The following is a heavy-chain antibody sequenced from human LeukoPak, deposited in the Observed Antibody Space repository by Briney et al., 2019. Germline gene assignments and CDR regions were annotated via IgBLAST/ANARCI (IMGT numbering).Heavy chain of an antibody. Sequence: GGSLRLSCAASGFTFSSYAMSWVRQAPGKGLEWVSAISGSGGSTYYADSVKGRFTISRDNSKNTLYLQMNSLGAEDTAVYYCARDQVVPMYYFDYWGQGTLVTVSS. CDR2: ISGSGGST. J-gene: IGHJ4*02. CDR3: ARDQVVPMYYFDY. V-gene: IGHV3-23*01. D-gene: IGHD3-22*01. CDR1: GFTFSSYA.